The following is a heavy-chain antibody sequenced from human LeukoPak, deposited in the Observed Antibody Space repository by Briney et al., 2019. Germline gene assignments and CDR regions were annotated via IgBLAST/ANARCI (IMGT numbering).Heavy chain of an antibody. D-gene: IGHD6-13*01. J-gene: IGHJ4*02. V-gene: IGHV3-21*01. CDR2: ISSSSSYI. CDR1: GFIFSTYW. Sequence: GGSLRLSCTGSGFIFSTYWMHWVRQAPGKGLEWVSSISSSSSYIYYADSVKGRFTISRDNAKNSLYLQMNSLRAEDTAVYYCATGDSSLFDSWGQGTLVTVSS. CDR3: ATGDSSLFDS.